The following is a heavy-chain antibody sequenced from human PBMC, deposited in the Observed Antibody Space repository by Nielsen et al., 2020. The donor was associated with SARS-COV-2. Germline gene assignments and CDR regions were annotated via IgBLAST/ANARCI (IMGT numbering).Heavy chain of an antibody. D-gene: IGHD2-15*01. V-gene: IGHV3-23*01. CDR1: GFTFSTYG. CDR2: IIGSGTRT. Sequence: GESLKISCAVSGFTFSTYGMSWVRQAPGKGLEWVSGIIGSGTRTQYADSVEGRFTISRDNSNSTLYLQMNSLRAEDTAIYYCAKAFRSGDYLRAATDYWGQGTLVTVSS. J-gene: IGHJ4*02. CDR3: AKAFRSGDYLRAATDY.